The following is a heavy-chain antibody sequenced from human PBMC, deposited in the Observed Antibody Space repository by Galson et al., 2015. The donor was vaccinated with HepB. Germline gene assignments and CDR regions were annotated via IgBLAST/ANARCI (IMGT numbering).Heavy chain of an antibody. CDR3: AREVAAFDY. CDR2: ISYDGSNK. CDR1: GFTFSSYA. J-gene: IGHJ4*02. Sequence: ALRLSCGASGFTFSSYAMHWVRQAPGQGLECVAVISYDGSNKYYADSVKGRFTTSRDDSKNTLYLQMNSLRAEDTAVYYCAREVAAFDYWGQGTLVTVSS. V-gene: IGHV3-30-3*01. D-gene: IGHD2-15*01.